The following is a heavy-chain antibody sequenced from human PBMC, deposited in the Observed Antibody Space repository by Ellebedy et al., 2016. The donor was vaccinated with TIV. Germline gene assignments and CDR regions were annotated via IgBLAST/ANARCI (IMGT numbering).Heavy chain of an antibody. V-gene: IGHV3-23*01. CDR1: GFTFSNYA. CDR3: ARDLDKSSGWYGGAAY. CDR2: ISGSGGNT. Sequence: PGGSLRLSCAASGFTFSNYAMSWVRQAPGKGLEWVSSISGSGGNTYYADSVKGRFTISRDNSMTTLYLEMNSLRAEDTAVYYCARDLDKSSGWYGGAAYWGQGTLVTVSS. J-gene: IGHJ4*02. D-gene: IGHD6-19*01.